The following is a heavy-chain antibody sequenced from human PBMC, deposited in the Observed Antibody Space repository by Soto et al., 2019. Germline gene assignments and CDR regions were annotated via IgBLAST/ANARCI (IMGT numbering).Heavy chain of an antibody. D-gene: IGHD3-16*01. V-gene: IGHV4-59*01. Sequence: QVQLQESGPGLVKPSETLSLNCTVSGGPISSYYWSWIRQSPGKGLEWIGYIYYSGSTNYNPSLKSRVTISVDTSKNQFSLEXSXXXXXXXXXXXXXXXXXXXXXRLXYWGQGTLVTVSS. CDR1: GGPISSYY. J-gene: IGHJ4*02. CDR3: XXXXXXXXXRLXY. CDR2: IYYSGST.